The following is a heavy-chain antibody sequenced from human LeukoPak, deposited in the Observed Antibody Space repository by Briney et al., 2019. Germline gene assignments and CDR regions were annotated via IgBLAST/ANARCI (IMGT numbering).Heavy chain of an antibody. CDR2: ISSSGSTI. J-gene: IGHJ4*02. Sequence: PGGSLRLSCAASGFTFSSYEMNWVRQAPGKGLEWVSYISSSGSTIYYADSVKGRFTISRDNAKNSLYLQMNSLRAEDTAVYYCARKTAGYYYDSSGYSDYWGQGTLVTVSS. CDR3: ARKTAGYYYDSSGYSDY. V-gene: IGHV3-48*03. CDR1: GFTFSSYE. D-gene: IGHD3-22*01.